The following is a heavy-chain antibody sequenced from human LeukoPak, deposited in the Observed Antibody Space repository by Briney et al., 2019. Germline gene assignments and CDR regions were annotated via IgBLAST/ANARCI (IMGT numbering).Heavy chain of an antibody. Sequence: GGSLRLSCAASGFTFSSYWMSWVRQAPGKGLEWVANIKQDGSEKYYVDSVKGRFTISRDDSRNTLYLQMNSLRGDDTAVYYCAKDVGKWESLHFFDYWGQGTLVTVSS. V-gene: IGHV3-7*03. D-gene: IGHD1-26*01. CDR3: AKDVGKWESLHFFDY. CDR2: IKQDGSEK. J-gene: IGHJ4*02. CDR1: GFTFSSYW.